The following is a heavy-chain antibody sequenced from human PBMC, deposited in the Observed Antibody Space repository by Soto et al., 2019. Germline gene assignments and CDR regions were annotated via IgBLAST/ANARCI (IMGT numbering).Heavy chain of an antibody. CDR2: IYYSGST. J-gene: IGHJ3*02. CDR3: ARNDYIWGSYRPGGDAFDI. V-gene: IGHV4-59*08. CDR1: GGSISSYY. Sequence: SETLSLTCTVPGGSISSYYWGWIRQPPGKGLEWIGYIYYSGSTNYNPSLKSRVTISVDTSKNQFSLRLSSVTAADTAVYYCARNDYIWGSYRPGGDAFDIWGQGTMVTVSS. D-gene: IGHD3-16*02.